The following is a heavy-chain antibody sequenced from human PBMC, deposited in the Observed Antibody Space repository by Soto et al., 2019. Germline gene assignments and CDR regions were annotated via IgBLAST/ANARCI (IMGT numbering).Heavy chain of an antibody. D-gene: IGHD1-1*01. CDR1: GFTFSSYA. CDR3: AKASVRGYKYDMDV. J-gene: IGHJ6*02. V-gene: IGHV3-30*18. Sequence: PGGCLRLSCAASGFTFSSYAMSWVRQAPGKGLEWVALISNDGNNKYYADSVKGRFTISRDNSKNTLYLQMNSLRAEDTAVYYCAKASVRGYKYDMDVWGQGTTVTVSS. CDR2: ISNDGNNK.